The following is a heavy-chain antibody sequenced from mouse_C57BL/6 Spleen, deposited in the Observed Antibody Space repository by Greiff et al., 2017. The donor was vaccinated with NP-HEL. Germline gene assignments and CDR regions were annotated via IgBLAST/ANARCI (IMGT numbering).Heavy chain of an antibody. V-gene: IGHV1-62-2*01. J-gene: IGHJ2*01. CDR3: ARHEEGYYDYDGAGYFDY. D-gene: IGHD2-4*01. CDR1: GYTFTEYT. CDR2: FYPGSGSI. Sequence: QVHVKQSGAELVKPGASVKLSCKASGYTFTEYTIHWVKQRSGQGLEWIGWFYPGSGSIKYNEKFKDKATLTADKSSSTVYMELSRLTSEDSAVYFCARHEEGYYDYDGAGYFDYWGQGTTLTVSS.